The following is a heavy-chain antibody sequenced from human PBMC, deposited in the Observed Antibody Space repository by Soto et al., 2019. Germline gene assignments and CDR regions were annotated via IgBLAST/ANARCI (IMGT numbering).Heavy chain of an antibody. CDR1: GFTFSSYG. CDR3: AKDRDGSGSRYYYYGMDV. J-gene: IGHJ6*02. Sequence: GGSLRLSCAASGFTFSSYGMHWVRQAPGKGLEWVAVISYDGSNKYYADSVKGRFTISRDNSKNTLYLQMNSLRAEDTAVYYCAKDRDGSGSRYYYYGMDVWGQGTTVTVS. CDR2: ISYDGSNK. D-gene: IGHD3-10*01. V-gene: IGHV3-30*18.